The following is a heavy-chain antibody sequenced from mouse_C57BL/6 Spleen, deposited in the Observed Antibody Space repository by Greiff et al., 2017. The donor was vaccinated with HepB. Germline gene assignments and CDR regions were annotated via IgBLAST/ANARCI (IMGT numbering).Heavy chain of an antibody. V-gene: IGHV5-17*01. CDR3: ARRRGGAQALDY. CDR2: ISSGSSTI. Sequence: EVKLVESGGGLVKPGGSLKLSCAASGFTFSDYGMHWVRQAPEKGLEWVAYISSGSSTIYYADTVKGRFTISRDNAKNTLFLQMTSLRSDDTAMYYCARRRGGAQALDYWGQGTTLTVSS. D-gene: IGHD3-2*02. CDR1: GFTFSDYG. J-gene: IGHJ2*01.